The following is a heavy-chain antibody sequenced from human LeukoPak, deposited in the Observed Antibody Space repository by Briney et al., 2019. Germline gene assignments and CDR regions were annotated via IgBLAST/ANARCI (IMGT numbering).Heavy chain of an antibody. D-gene: IGHD2-2*01. J-gene: IGHJ6*03. CDR2: ISSSGSTI. CDR1: GFTFSDYY. CDR3: ARDVGAVPAAIYYYYMDV. V-gene: IGHV3-11*01. Sequence: PGGSLRLSCAASGFTFSDYYMSWIRQAPGKGLEWVSYISSSGSTIYYADSVKGRFTTSRDNAKNSLYLQMNSLRAEDTAVYYCARDVGAVPAAIYYYYMDVWGKGTTVTVSS.